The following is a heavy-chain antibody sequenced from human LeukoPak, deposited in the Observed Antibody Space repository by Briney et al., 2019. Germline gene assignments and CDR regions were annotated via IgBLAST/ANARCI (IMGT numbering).Heavy chain of an antibody. V-gene: IGHV4-59*01. CDR1: GGSISSYY. CDR2: IYYSGST. Sequence: TSGTLSLTCTVAGGSISSYYWSWIRQPPGKGLEWIGYIYYSGSTNYNPSLKSRVTISVDTSKKQLSLKLSSVTAADTAVYFCARYVLGSYPKFEYYWGQGTLVTVSS. J-gene: IGHJ4*02. D-gene: IGHD3-16*02. CDR3: ARYVLGSYPKFEYY.